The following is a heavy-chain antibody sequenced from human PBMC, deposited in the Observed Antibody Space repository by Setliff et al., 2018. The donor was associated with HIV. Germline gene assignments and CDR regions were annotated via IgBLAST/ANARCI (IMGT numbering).Heavy chain of an antibody. J-gene: IGHJ3*01. CDR3: ARDDSIVLVPAIMRCDCFDC. CDR1: GGSVGSSSYY. V-gene: IGHV4-39*07. Sequence: PSETLSLTCTVSGGSVGSSSYYWAWIRQHPGKGLEWIRSIYYTGNTKYNPSLESRVTFSIDTSENQFSLRLASVTAADTAIYYCARDDSIVLVPAIMRCDCFDCWGQGRMVTVSS. D-gene: IGHD2-2*01. CDR2: IYYTGNT.